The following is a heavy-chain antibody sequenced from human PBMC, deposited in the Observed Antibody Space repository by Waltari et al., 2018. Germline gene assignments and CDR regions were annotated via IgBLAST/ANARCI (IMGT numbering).Heavy chain of an antibody. CDR1: GYTFTSYG. Sequence: QVQLVQSGAEVKKPGASVKVSCKASGYTFTSYGISWVRQAPGQGLEWMGWVSAYKGKTNNAQKLQGRVTMTTDTSTSTADMELRSLRSDDTAVYYCAREALGVGALHAFDIWGQGTMVTVSS. J-gene: IGHJ3*02. CDR3: AREALGVGALHAFDI. V-gene: IGHV1-18*04. D-gene: IGHD1-26*01. CDR2: VSAYKGKT.